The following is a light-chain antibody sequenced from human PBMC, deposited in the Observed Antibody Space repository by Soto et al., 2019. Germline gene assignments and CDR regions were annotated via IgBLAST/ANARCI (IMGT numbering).Light chain of an antibody. V-gene: IGLV2-14*01. Sequence: QSALTQPASVSGSPGQSITISCTGSSSDIGGYNDVSWYQQHPGRAPRLMIYGVTNRPSGISNRFSGSRSGNTASLTISGLLADDEAYYYCSSYTSSTTPVVFGGGTKLTVL. J-gene: IGLJ2*01. CDR3: SSYTSSTTPVV. CDR1: SSDIGGYND. CDR2: GVT.